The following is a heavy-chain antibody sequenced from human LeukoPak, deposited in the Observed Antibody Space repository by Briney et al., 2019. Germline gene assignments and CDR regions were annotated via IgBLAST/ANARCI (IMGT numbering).Heavy chain of an antibody. D-gene: IGHD3-10*01. V-gene: IGHV1-2*02. J-gene: IGHJ4*02. CDR1: GYTFTGYY. CDR2: INPNSGGT. CDR3: ARTTMVWGVVITGDY. Sequence: ASVKVPCKASGYTFTGYYMHWVRQAPGQGLEWMGWINPNSGGTNYAQKFQGRVTMTRDTSISTAYMELSRLRSDDTAVYYCARTTMVWGVVITGDYWGQGTLVTVSS.